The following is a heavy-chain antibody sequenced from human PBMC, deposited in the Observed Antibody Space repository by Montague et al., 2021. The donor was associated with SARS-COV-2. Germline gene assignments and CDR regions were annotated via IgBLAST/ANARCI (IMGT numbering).Heavy chain of an antibody. CDR1: GGSFSDYY. J-gene: IGHJ4*02. Sequence: SETLSLTCAVYGGSFSDYYLTWIRQPPGKGLEWLGEVNHSGRINSNPSLKSRITISVDTSKNQFSLRLSSVSAADTAVYYCARGRVDTTMILVVLTGAAHYFDAWGQGTLVSVSS. CDR3: ARGRVDTTMILVVLTGAAHYFDA. CDR2: VNHSGRI. D-gene: IGHD3-22*01. V-gene: IGHV4-34*01.